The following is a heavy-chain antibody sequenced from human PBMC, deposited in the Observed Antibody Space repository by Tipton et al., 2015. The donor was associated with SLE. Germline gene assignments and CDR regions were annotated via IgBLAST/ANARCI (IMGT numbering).Heavy chain of an antibody. CDR1: GDSISKGGYA. D-gene: IGHD1-26*01. J-gene: IGHJ6*03. CDR3: AGWELRSYYYYYMDV. Sequence: TLSLTCSVSGDSISKGGYAWTWIRQPPGKGLEWIGYIYYSGNTYYNPSLKSRVTISVDTSKNQFSLKLSSVTAADMAVYYCAGWELRSYYYYYMDVWGKGTTVTVSS. CDR2: IYYSGNT. V-gene: IGHV4-30-2*01.